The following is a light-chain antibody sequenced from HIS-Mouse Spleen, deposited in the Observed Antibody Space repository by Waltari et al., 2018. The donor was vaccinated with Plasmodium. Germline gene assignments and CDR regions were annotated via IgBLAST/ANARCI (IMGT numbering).Light chain of an antibody. CDR1: ALPTKY. V-gene: IGLV3-10*01. Sequence: SYELPQPPSVSVSPGQTARITCSGDALPTKYAYWYQQKSGQAPVLVIYEESKRPSGIPERFSGSSSGTRATLTISGAQVEDEADYYCYSTDSSGNHRVFGGGNKLTVL. CDR3: YSTDSSGNHRV. J-gene: IGLJ3*02. CDR2: EES.